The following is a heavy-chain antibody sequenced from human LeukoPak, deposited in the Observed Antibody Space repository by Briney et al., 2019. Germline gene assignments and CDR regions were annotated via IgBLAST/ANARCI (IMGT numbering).Heavy chain of an antibody. CDR3: AREPRYYYYGMDV. CDR1: GFTFSSYG. Sequence: GGSLRLSCAASGFTFSSYGMHWVRQAPGKGLEWVAVISYDGSNNYYADSVKGRFTISRDNSKNTLYLQMNSLRAEDTAVFYCAREPRYYYYGMDVWGQGTTVTVSS. V-gene: IGHV3-30*03. J-gene: IGHJ6*02. CDR2: ISYDGSNN.